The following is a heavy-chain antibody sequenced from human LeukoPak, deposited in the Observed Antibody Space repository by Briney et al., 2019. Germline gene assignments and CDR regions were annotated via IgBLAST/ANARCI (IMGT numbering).Heavy chain of an antibody. J-gene: IGHJ3*02. CDR3: ARGRYSSGWYRIDAFDI. CDR1: GGSFSGYY. D-gene: IGHD6-19*01. Sequence: PSETLSLTCAVYGGSFSGYYWSWIRQPPGKGLEWIGEINHSGSTNYNPSLKSRVTISGDTSKNQFSLKLSSVTAADTAVYYCARGRYSSGWYRIDAFDIWGQGTMVTVSS. V-gene: IGHV4-34*01. CDR2: INHSGST.